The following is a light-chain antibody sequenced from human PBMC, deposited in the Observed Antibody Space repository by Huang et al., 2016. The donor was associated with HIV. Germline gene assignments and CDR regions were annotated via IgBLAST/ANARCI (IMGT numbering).Light chain of an antibody. CDR3: QQYDSSPWT. V-gene: IGKV3-20*01. CDR1: QSVSSSY. CDR2: GAS. Sequence: EIVLTQSPGTLSLSPGERATLSCRASQSVSSSYFAWYQQKPGQAPRLLFYGASSRATGIPVRFSGSGSGTDFTLTISRLEPEDFAVYYCQQYDSSPWTFGQGTKVEIK. J-gene: IGKJ1*01.